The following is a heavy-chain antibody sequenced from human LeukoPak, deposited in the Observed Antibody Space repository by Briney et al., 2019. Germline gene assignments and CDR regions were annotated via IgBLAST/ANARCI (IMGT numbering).Heavy chain of an antibody. CDR1: GFTVSSNY. V-gene: IGHV3-66*01. J-gene: IGHJ4*02. Sequence: PGGSLRLSCAASGFTVSSNYMSWVRQAPGKGLEWVSVIYSGGSTYYADSVKGRFTISRDNSKNTLYLQMNSLRAEDTAVYYCARDPGGIAVAGTSYWGQGTLVTVSS. CDR3: ARDPGGIAVAGTSY. CDR2: IYSGGST. D-gene: IGHD6-19*01.